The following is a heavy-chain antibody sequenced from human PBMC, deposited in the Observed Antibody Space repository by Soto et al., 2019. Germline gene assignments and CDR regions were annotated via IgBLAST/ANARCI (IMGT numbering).Heavy chain of an antibody. CDR2: IYRSGDT. J-gene: IGHJ1*01. V-gene: IGHV4-30-2*01. CDR1: GGSISSGDYS. CDR3: ARGHDANDD. Sequence: QLQLQESGSGLVQPSQTLSLTCAVSGGSISSGDYSWSWIRQPTGKGLEWIGYIYRSGDTYYNPSLKSRFTISIDTSKNQFSLRLNSLTAADTAVYYCARGHDANDDWGQGTLVTVSS. D-gene: IGHD5-12*01.